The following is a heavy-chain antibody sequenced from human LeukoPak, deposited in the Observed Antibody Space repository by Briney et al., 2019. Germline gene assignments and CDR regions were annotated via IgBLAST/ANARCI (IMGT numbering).Heavy chain of an antibody. CDR3: ARVTAMAGDPDYYYGMDV. J-gene: IGHJ6*02. V-gene: IGHV1-69*04. D-gene: IGHD5-18*01. CDR2: IIPILGIA. Sequence: ASVKVSCKASGRTFTSYAISWVRQATGQGLEWMGRIIPILGIANYAQKFQGRVTITADKSTSTAYLELSSLRAEDTAVYYCARVTAMAGDPDYYYGMDVWGQGTTVTVSS. CDR1: GRTFTSYA.